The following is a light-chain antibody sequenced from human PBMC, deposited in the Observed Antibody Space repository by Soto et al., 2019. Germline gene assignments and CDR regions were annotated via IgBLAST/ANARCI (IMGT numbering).Light chain of an antibody. CDR1: SSNIGAGYD. CDR3: QSYDSSLSGWV. CDR2: ANN. J-gene: IGLJ3*02. Sequence: QAVVTQPPSVSGAPGQRVTISCTGSSSNIGAGYDLHWYQQLPGTAPKLLIYANNNRPSGVPDRFSGSQSGTSASLAITGLQAEEEADYYCQSYDSSLSGWVFGEGTKLTAL. V-gene: IGLV1-40*01.